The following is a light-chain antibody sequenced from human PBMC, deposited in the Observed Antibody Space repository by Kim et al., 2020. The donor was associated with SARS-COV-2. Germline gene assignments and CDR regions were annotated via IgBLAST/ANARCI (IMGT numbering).Light chain of an antibody. CDR3: SSYGDTTLV. CDR2: YFN. V-gene: IGLV2-8*01. Sequence: PGQSATISRTGPSNDIGGYHYLSSYQQPPGRVPPLFIYYFNKRPSGAPHLFSGSKSGSPASLTVSRLQAEDEADYYCSSYGDTTLVFGGGTKVTVL. CDR1: SNDIGGYHY. J-gene: IGLJ2*01.